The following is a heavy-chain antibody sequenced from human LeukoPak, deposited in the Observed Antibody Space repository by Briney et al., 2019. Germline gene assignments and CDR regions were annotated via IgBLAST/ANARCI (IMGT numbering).Heavy chain of an antibody. Sequence: GGSLRLSCAASGFTVSSNYMSWVRQAPGKGLEWVSVIYSGGSTYYADSVKGRFTISRDNAKNSLYLQMSSLRAEDTAVYYCARDKSSSWGPNDAFDIWGQGTMVTVSS. CDR1: GFTVSSNY. CDR2: IYSGGST. V-gene: IGHV3-66*01. J-gene: IGHJ3*02. CDR3: ARDKSSSWGPNDAFDI. D-gene: IGHD6-13*01.